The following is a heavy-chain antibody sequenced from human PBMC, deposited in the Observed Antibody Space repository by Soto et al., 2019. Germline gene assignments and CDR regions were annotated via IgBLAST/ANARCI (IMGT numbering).Heavy chain of an antibody. CDR3: ARDWAGTTDS. CDR1: GAYVSSGSHY. Sequence: SETLSLTCTVSGAYVSSGSHYWTWIRQPPGKGLEWIGYIYYSGSTNYNPSLKSRLSISVDASKNQFYLKLTSVTPEDTAVYYCARDWAGTTDSWGQGTLVTVSS. V-gene: IGHV4-61*01. J-gene: IGHJ4*02. D-gene: IGHD1-1*01. CDR2: IYYSGST.